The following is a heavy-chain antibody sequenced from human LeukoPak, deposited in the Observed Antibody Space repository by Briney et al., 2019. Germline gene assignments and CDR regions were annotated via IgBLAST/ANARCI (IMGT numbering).Heavy chain of an antibody. CDR1: GGSISSYY. Sequence: SETLSLTCTVSGGSISSYYWSWIRQPPGKGLEWIGYIYYSGSTNYNPSLKSRVTISVDTSKNQFSLKLSSVTAADTAVYYCARRRSSSWDLRGPSYGMDVWGQGTTVTVSS. D-gene: IGHD6-13*01. V-gene: IGHV4-59*08. CDR3: ARRRSSSWDLRGPSYGMDV. CDR2: IYYSGST. J-gene: IGHJ6*02.